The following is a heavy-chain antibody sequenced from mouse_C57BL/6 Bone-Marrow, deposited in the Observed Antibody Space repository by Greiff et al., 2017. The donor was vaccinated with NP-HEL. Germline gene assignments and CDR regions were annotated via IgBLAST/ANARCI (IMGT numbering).Heavy chain of an antibody. CDR2: IHPNSGST. Sequence: VKLQQPGAELVKPGASVKLSCKASGYTFTSYWMHWVKQRPGQGLEWIGMIHPNSGSTNYNEKFKSKATLTVDKSSSTAYMQLSSLTSEDSAVYYCARGELRPYAMDYWGQGTSVTVSS. D-gene: IGHD3-2*02. V-gene: IGHV1-64*01. CDR3: ARGELRPYAMDY. CDR1: GYTFTSYW. J-gene: IGHJ4*01.